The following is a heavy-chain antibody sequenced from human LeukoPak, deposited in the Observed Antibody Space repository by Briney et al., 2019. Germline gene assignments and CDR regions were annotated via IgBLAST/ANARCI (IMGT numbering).Heavy chain of an antibody. CDR3: ARAIHFGGYFDY. Sequence: GSSLRLSCAASGFTFSSYGMHWVRQAPGKGLEWVAVIWYDGSNKYYADSVKGRFTISRDNSKNTLYLQMNSLRAEDTAVYYCARAIHFGGYFDYWGQGTLVTVSS. J-gene: IGHJ4*02. CDR1: GFTFSSYG. V-gene: IGHV3-33*01. D-gene: IGHD3-10*01. CDR2: IWYDGSNK.